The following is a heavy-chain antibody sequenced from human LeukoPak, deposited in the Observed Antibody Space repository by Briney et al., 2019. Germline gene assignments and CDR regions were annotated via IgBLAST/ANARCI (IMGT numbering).Heavy chain of an antibody. CDR3: ARHPGIAVAGFDY. J-gene: IGHJ4*02. CDR2: IIPSLGIA. D-gene: IGHD6-19*01. Sequence: ASVKVSCKASGYTFTSYDINWVRQAPGQGLEWMGRIIPSLGIANYAQKFQGRVTITADKSTSTAYMELSSLRSEDTAVYYCARHPGIAVAGFDYWGQGTLVTVSS. CDR1: GYTFTSYD. V-gene: IGHV1-69*04.